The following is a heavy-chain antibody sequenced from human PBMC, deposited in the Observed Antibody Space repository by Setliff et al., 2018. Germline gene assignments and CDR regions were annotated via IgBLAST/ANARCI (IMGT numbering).Heavy chain of an antibody. CDR3: ASDGQGNYNFWSGSYYYYGMDV. Sequence: ASVKVSCKASGYTFTGYYMHWVRQAPGQGLEWMGRINPNSGGTNYAQKFQGRVTMTRDTSISTAYMELSRLRSDDTAVYYCASDGQGNYNFWSGSYYYYGMDVWGQGTTVTVSS. CDR1: GYTFTGYY. J-gene: IGHJ6*02. CDR2: INPNSGGT. D-gene: IGHD3-3*01. V-gene: IGHV1-2*06.